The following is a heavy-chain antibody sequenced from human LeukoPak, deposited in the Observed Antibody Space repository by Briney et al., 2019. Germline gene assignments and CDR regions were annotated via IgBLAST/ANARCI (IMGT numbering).Heavy chain of an antibody. CDR2: IYYSGST. V-gene: IGHV4-30-4*01. J-gene: IGHJ6*02. Sequence: SETLSLTCTVSGGSINSGDYYWSWIRQPPGKGLEWIGYIYYSGSTYYNPSLKSRVAISLDTSKNQFSLKLSSVTAADTAVYYCALTAATRPDNYYYGMDVWGQGTTVTVSS. D-gene: IGHD6-13*01. CDR3: ALTAATRPDNYYYGMDV. CDR1: GGSINSGDYY.